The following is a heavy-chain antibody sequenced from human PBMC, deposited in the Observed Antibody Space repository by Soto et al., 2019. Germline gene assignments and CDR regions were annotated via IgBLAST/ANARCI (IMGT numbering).Heavy chain of an antibody. CDR1: GGTFSSYA. V-gene: IGHV1-69*13. J-gene: IGHJ6*02. CDR3: ARGRGSGGSCYSLCYYGMDV. D-gene: IGHD2-15*01. CDR2: IIPIFGTA. Sequence: ASVKVSCKASGGTFSSYAISWVRQAPGQGLEWMGGIIPIFGTANYAQKFQGRVTITADESTSTAYMELSSLRSEDTAVYYCARGRGSGGSCYSLCYYGMDVWGQGTTVTVSS.